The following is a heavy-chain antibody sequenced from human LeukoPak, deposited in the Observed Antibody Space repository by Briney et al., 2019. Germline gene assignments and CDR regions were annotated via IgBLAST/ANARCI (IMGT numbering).Heavy chain of an antibody. Sequence: PSETLSLTCTVSGGSISSYYWSWIRQPPGKGLEWIGYIYYSGSTNYNPSLKSRVTISVDTSKNQFSLKLSSVTAADTAVYYCARGYSSSWYASYGMDVWGQGTTVTVS. V-gene: IGHV4-59*01. CDR3: ARGYSSSWYASYGMDV. J-gene: IGHJ6*02. CDR1: GGSISSYY. D-gene: IGHD6-13*01. CDR2: IYYSGST.